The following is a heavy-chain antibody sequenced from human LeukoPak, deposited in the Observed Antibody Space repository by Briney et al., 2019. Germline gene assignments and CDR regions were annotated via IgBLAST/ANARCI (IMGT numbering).Heavy chain of an antibody. CDR2: IIPIFGTA. V-gene: IGHV1-69*13. J-gene: IGHJ1*01. Sequence: SVKVSCKASGGTFSSYAISWVRQAPGQGLEWMGGIIPIFGTANYAQKFQGRVTITADESTSRAYMELSSLRSEDTAVYCRVRYQDAEVFGMGHGYVYYFKYGGQ. CDR3: VRYQDAEVFGMGHGYVYYFKY. D-gene: IGHD3-10*02. CDR1: GGTFSSYA.